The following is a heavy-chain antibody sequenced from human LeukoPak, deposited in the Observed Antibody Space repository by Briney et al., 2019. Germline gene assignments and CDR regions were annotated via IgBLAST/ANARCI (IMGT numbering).Heavy chain of an antibody. CDR2: IYTSGST. D-gene: IGHD3-3*01. CDR1: GVSISSYY. V-gene: IGHV4-4*09. CDR3: ARAARITIFGVVTATSWFDP. J-gene: IGHJ5*02. Sequence: ASETLSLTCTVSGVSISSYYWSWIRQPPGKGLEWIGYIYTSGSTNYNPSLKSRVTISVDTSKNQFSLKLSSVTAADTAVYYCARAARITIFGVVTATSWFDPWGQGTLVTVSS.